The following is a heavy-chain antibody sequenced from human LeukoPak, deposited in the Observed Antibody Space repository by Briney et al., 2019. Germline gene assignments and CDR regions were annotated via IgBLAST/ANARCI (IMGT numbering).Heavy chain of an antibody. J-gene: IGHJ4*02. CDR2: ISSSGSTI. CDR1: GFTFSDYY. CDR3: ARVVSSGYYGVDY. Sequence: PGGSLRLSCAASGFTFSDYYMSWIRQAPGKGLEWVSYISSSGSTIYYADSVKGRFTISRDNAKNSLYLLMNSLRAEDTAVYYCARVVSSGYYGVDYWGQGTLVTVSS. D-gene: IGHD3-22*01. V-gene: IGHV3-11*01.